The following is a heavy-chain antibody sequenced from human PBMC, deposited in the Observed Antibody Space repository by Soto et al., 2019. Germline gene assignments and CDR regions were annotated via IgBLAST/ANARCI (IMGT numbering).Heavy chain of an antibody. D-gene: IGHD2-21*02. CDR3: ARDHIVVVTANPGYYYGMDV. J-gene: IGHJ6*02. Sequence: QVQLVQSGAEVKKPGASVKVSCKASGYTFTSYGISWVRQAPGQGLEWMVWISAYNGNTNYAQKLQGRVTMTTDTSTSTVYMELRSLRSDDTAVYYCARDHIVVVTANPGYYYGMDVWGQGTTVTVSS. CDR1: GYTFTSYG. V-gene: IGHV1-18*01. CDR2: ISAYNGNT.